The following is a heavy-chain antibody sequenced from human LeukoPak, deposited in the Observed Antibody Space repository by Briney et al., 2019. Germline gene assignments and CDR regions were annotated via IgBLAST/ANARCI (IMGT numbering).Heavy chain of an antibody. CDR1: GFTLGGHD. Sequence: GGSLRLSCTASGFTLGGHDMHWVRQIPGQGLEWVAAVSSGFHAFFADSVQGRFTVSREDARNSLYLQMNSLRAGDTAVYYCVREARGYHYTYFDYWGQGTLVTVSS. CDR3: VREARGYHYTYFDY. J-gene: IGHJ4*02. V-gene: IGHV3-13*01. D-gene: IGHD5-18*01. CDR2: VSSGFHA.